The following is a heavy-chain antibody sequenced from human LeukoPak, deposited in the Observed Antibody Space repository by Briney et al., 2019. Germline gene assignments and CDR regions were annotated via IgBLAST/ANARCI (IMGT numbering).Heavy chain of an antibody. CDR2: INPNSGGT. D-gene: IGHD4-17*01. Sequence: ASVKVSCKASGYTFTGYYMHWVRQAPGQGLEWMGWINPNSGGTNYAQKFQGRVTMTRDTSISTAYMELSRLRSDDTAVYYCAKGLSATSMGIDYWGQGTLVTVSS. V-gene: IGHV1-2*02. CDR3: AKGLSATSMGIDY. CDR1: GYTFTGYY. J-gene: IGHJ4*02.